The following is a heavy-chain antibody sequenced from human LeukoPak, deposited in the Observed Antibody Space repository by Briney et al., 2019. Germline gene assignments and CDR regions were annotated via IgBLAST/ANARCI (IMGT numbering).Heavy chain of an antibody. V-gene: IGHV4-31*03. CDR2: IYYSGST. D-gene: IGHD1-14*01. CDR3: ATDRDGGPGTFFDY. J-gene: IGHJ4*02. CDR1: GGSISSGTYY. Sequence: SQTLSLTCTVSGGSISSGTYYCSWIRQHPGKGLEWIGYIYYSGSTYYNPSLQSRVTISLDTSKNQFSLKLSSVTAADTAVYYCATDRDGGPGTFFDYWGQGTLVTVSS.